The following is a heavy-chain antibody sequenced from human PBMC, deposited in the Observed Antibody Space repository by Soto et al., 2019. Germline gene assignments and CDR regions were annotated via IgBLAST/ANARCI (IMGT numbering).Heavy chain of an antibody. CDR1: GFNLWSNS. CDR2: TSYDGTNE. V-gene: IGHV3-30*18. D-gene: IGHD3-3*01. Sequence: GGSLRLSCAASGFNLWSNSMHWVRQAPGKGLEWVAITSYDGTNEYYADSVKGRFTISRDNSKNMPYLQMNSLRTDDTAMYYCAKGLWSGYSPFDYWGQGTQVTVSS. CDR3: AKGLWSGYSPFDY. J-gene: IGHJ4*02.